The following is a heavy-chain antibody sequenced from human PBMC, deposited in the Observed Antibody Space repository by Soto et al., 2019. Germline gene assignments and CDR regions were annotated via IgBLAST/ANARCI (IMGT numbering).Heavy chain of an antibody. J-gene: IGHJ4*02. V-gene: IGHV3-23*01. CDR3: ARIAAIVVVVAATPESYFDY. D-gene: IGHD2-15*01. CDR2: ISGSGGST. Sequence: LRLSCAASGFTFSSYAMSWVRQAPGKGLEWVSAISGSGGSTYYADSVKGRFTISRDNSKNTLYLQMNSLRAEDTAVYYCARIAAIVVVVAATPESYFDYWGQGTLVTVSS. CDR1: GFTFSSYA.